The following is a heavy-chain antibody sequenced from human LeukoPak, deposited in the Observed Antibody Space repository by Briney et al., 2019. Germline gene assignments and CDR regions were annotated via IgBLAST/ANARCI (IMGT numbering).Heavy chain of an antibody. CDR2: ISGSGDST. D-gene: IGHD4-17*01. CDR1: GFTFSSYG. V-gene: IGHV3-23*01. CDR3: ARDPYNGYYGDDYYYYMDV. Sequence: PGGSLRLSCAASGFTFSSYGMSWVRQAPGKGLEWVSAISGSGDSTYYADSVKGRFTISRDNSKNTLYVQMNSLRAEDTAVYYCARDPYNGYYGDDYYYYMDVWGKGTTVTISS. J-gene: IGHJ6*03.